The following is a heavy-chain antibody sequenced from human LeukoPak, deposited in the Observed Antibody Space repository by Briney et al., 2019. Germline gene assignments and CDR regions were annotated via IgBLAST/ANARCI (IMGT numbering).Heavy chain of an antibody. Sequence: SETLSLTCTVSGVSISSSSYYWGWIRQPPGKGLEWIGSIYYSGSTYYNPSLKSRVTISVDTSKNQFSLKLSSVTAADTAVYYCARQERYYDILTGYYANWFDPWGQGTLVTVSS. D-gene: IGHD3-9*01. V-gene: IGHV4-39*01. CDR2: IYYSGST. CDR1: GVSISSSSYY. CDR3: ARQERYYDILTGYYANWFDP. J-gene: IGHJ5*02.